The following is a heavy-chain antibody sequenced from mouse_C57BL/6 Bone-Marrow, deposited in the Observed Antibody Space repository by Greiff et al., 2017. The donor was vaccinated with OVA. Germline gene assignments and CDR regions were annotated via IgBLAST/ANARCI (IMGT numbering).Heavy chain of an antibody. V-gene: IGHV5-12*01. D-gene: IGHD2-1*01. J-gene: IGHJ3*01. CDR2: ISNGGGST. Sequence: RLEWVAYISNGGGSTYYPDTVKGRFTISRDNAKNTLYLQMSRLKSEDTAMYYCARSRGNYFAYWGQGTLVTVSA. CDR3: ARSRGNYFAY.